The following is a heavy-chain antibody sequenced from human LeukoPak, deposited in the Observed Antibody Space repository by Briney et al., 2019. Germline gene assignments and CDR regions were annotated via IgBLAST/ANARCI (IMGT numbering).Heavy chain of an antibody. D-gene: IGHD6-19*01. CDR2: IYTSGST. V-gene: IGHV4-4*09. J-gene: IGHJ1*01. CDR3: ARSSSGWYGLD. Sequence: SETLSLTCTVSGGPISSYYWSWIRQPPGKGLEWIGYIYTSGSTNYNPSLKSRVTISVDTSKNQFSLKLSSVTAADTAVYYCARSSSGWYGLDWGQGTLVTVSS. CDR1: GGPISSYY.